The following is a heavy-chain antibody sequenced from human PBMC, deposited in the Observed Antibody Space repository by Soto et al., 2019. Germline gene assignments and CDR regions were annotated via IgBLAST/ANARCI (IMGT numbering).Heavy chain of an antibody. CDR2: ISGSGDST. J-gene: IGHJ1*01. Sequence: GGFMRVSCAACGYSCSSYAMSRVLKNQGKGLEWVSGISGSGDSTYYADSVKGRFTISRDNSKNTLYLQMNSLRAEDTAVYYCAKGVPGIAVAGTGYFQHWGQGTLVAVSS. CDR1: GYSCSSYA. CDR3: AKGVPGIAVAGTGYFQH. D-gene: IGHD6-19*01. V-gene: IGHV3-23*01.